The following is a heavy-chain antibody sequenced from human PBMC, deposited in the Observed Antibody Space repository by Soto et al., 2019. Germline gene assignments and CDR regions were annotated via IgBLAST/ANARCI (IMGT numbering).Heavy chain of an antibody. Sequence: QVQLQESGPGLVKPSETLSLTCTVSGGSISSSFWNWVRQPPGKGLEWIGYIYSSGNTNYNPSLKSRVTMSVDTSKNQFSLKLSSVTAADTAVYYCVSHKVYGDYHFDYWGQGTLVTVSS. D-gene: IGHD4-17*01. V-gene: IGHV4-59*08. J-gene: IGHJ4*02. CDR2: IYSSGNT. CDR3: VSHKVYGDYHFDY. CDR1: GGSISSSF.